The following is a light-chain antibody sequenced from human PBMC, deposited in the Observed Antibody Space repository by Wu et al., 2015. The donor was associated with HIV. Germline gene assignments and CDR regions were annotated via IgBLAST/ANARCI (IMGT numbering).Light chain of an antibody. CDR3: QQSYSIPRLS. CDR1: QSINTF. V-gene: IGKV1-39*01. Sequence: DIHMTQSPSSLSASVGDRVTITCRASQSINTFLNWYQHKPGKAPRLLIYAAFTLQSGVPSRFTGRGSGTDFTLTISSLQPEDFATYYCQQSYSIPRLSFGGGTKVDLK. CDR2: AAF. J-gene: IGKJ4*01.